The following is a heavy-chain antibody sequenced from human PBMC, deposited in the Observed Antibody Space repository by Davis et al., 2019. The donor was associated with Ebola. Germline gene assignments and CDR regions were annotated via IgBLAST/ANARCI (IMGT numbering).Heavy chain of an antibody. V-gene: IGHV3-74*01. CDR3: ARGSTTVTTPFDY. CDR2: ISSDGGIT. J-gene: IGHJ4*02. Sequence: PGGSLRLSCAASGFTFSTYAMHWVRHAPGKGLVYVSRISSDGGITSYADSVKGRFTISRDNAKNTLYLQMNSLRAEDTAVYYCARGSTTVTTPFDYWGQGILVTVSS. CDR1: GFTFSTYA. D-gene: IGHD4-17*01.